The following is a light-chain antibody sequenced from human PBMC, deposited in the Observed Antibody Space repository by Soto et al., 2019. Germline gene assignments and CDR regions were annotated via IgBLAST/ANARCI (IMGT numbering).Light chain of an antibody. CDR3: LHHRHYPLT. CDR1: QGIDNY. CDR2: AAS. Sequence: DIQMTQSQSAMSASVGDRVTITCRASQGIDNYLAWFQQQPGKVPQRLIYAASTLQSGVPSRFSGSGSGTEFTLTISSLQHADFATYYCLHHRHYPLTLGGGTKVQIK. J-gene: IGKJ4*01. V-gene: IGKV1-17*03.